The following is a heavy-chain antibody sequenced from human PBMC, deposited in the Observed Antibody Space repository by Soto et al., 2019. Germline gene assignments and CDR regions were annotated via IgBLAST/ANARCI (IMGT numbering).Heavy chain of an antibody. D-gene: IGHD2-21*02. CDR3: TTWLTAHFDY. CDR1: GLTFNSYP. CDR2: SSDRRTGNT. J-gene: IGHJ4*02. Sequence: GSLRLSCAASGLTFNSYPLNWVRRAPGKGLEWVATSSDRRTGNTHYSDSVRGRFTLSRDYSRNILFLQMDSLRADDTALYYCTTWLTAHFDYWGRGTQVTVSS. V-gene: IGHV3-23*01.